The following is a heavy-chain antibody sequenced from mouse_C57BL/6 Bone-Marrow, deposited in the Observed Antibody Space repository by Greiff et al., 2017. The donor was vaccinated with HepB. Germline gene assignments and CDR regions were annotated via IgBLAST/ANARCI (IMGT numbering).Heavy chain of an antibody. Sequence: QVQLQQPGTELVKPGASVKLSCKASGYTFTSYWMHWVKQRPGQGLEWIGNINPSNGGTNYNQKFKDKATLTADKSSSTAYMQLSSLTYEDSAVYYCARSAYYSNYDYWGQGTTLTVSS. D-gene: IGHD2-5*01. J-gene: IGHJ2*01. CDR3: ARSAYYSNYDY. CDR1: GYTFTSYW. CDR2: INPSNGGT. V-gene: IGHV1-53*01.